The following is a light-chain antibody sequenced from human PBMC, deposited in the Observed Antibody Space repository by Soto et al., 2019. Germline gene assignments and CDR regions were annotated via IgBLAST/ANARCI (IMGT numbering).Light chain of an antibody. CDR2: DVT. CDR3: CSYAGSQTLV. V-gene: IGLV2-11*01. CDR1: SSDVGAYNY. Sequence: QSALTQPRSVSGSPGQSVTISCTGTSSDVGAYNYVSCYQQHPGKAPILMIYDVTKRPSGVPDRFSASKSGNTASLSISGLQAEDEADYYCCSYAGSQTLVFGTGTKVTVL. J-gene: IGLJ1*01.